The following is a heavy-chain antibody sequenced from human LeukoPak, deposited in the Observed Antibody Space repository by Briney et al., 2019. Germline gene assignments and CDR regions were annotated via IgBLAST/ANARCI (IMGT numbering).Heavy chain of an antibody. CDR1: GGSFSGYY. J-gene: IGHJ6*02. Sequence: PSGTLSLTCAVYGGSFSGYYWSWIRQPPGKGLEWIGEINHSGSTNYNPSLKSRVTISVDTSKNQFSLKLSSVTAADTAVYYCARERNIVVVPAAGYGMDVWGQGTTVTVSS. V-gene: IGHV4-34*01. CDR3: ARERNIVVVPAAGYGMDV. CDR2: INHSGST. D-gene: IGHD2-2*01.